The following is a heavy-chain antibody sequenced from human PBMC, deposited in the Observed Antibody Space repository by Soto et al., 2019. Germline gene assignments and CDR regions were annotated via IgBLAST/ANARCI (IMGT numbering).Heavy chain of an antibody. Sequence: QVQLVQSGAEVKRPGASVKVSCKASGYTFINYYVHWVRQAPGQGLEWMGIRNPSAGTTSYAQKFQGRVTVTRDTSTSTVYMELSSLRSEDTAVYYCTRVRTSGTYSGSFDIWGPGTLVTVSS. D-gene: IGHD3-10*01. J-gene: IGHJ3*02. CDR3: TRVRTSGTYSGSFDI. CDR2: RNPSAGTT. V-gene: IGHV1-46*03. CDR1: GYTFINYY.